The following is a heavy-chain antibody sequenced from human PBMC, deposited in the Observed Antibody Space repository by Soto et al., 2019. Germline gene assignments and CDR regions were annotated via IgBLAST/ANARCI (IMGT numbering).Heavy chain of an antibody. J-gene: IGHJ4*02. V-gene: IGHV1-69*12. CDR3: ARTYYYDSSGYYYYFDY. CDR1: GGTFSSYA. Sequence: QVQLVQSGAEVKKPGSSVKVSCKASGGTFSSYAISWVRQAPGQGLEWMGGIIPIFGTANYAQKFQGRVTITADESTSTAYMELSSLRSDDTAVYYCARTYYYDSSGYYYYFDYWGQGTLVTVSS. CDR2: IIPIFGTA. D-gene: IGHD3-22*01.